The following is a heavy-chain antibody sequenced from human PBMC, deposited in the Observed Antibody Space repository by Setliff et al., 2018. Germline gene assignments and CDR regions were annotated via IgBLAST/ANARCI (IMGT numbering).Heavy chain of an antibody. V-gene: IGHV4-34*01. Sequence: PSETLSLTCAVYGGSFSNYWWSWIRQLPGKGLEWIAEIHHSGSTNFHPSLKSRVAISVDPSKNQFYLNLRSVTAADTAVYFCARGTKTMVINYWYFDVWVPETLLVTVSS. J-gene: IGHJ2*01. D-gene: IGHD4-17*01. CDR1: GGSFSNYW. CDR2: IHHSGST. CDR3: ARGTKTMVINYWYFDV.